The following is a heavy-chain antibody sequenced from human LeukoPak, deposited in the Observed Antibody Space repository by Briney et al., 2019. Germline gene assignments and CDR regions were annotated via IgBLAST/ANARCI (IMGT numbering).Heavy chain of an antibody. J-gene: IGHJ3*02. CDR3: VTISRNDSFDI. CDR2: INSNSGGT. CDR1: GYIFTGYY. V-gene: IGHV1-2*02. D-gene: IGHD1-14*01. Sequence: ASVKVSCKASGYIFTGYYMHWVRQAPGQGLEWMGWINSNSGGTNYAQKFQGRVTMTRDTSITTAYMELSRLRSDDTAVYYCVTISRNDSFDIWGQGTMVTVSS.